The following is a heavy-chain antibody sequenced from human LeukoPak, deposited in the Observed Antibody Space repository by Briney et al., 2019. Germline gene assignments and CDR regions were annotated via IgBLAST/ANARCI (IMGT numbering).Heavy chain of an antibody. CDR3: ARGCSSTSTSCSNFDY. CDR1: GFTFTNYW. CDR2: IKQDESEK. D-gene: IGHD2-2*01. J-gene: IGHJ4*02. V-gene: IGHV3-7*01. Sequence: GGSLRLSCAASGFTFTNYWMSWVRQAPGKGLEWVAHIKQDESEKLYVDSVKGRFIISRDNVKNSLYLQMNSLRAEDTAVYYCARGCSSTSTSCSNFDYWGQGTLVTVSS.